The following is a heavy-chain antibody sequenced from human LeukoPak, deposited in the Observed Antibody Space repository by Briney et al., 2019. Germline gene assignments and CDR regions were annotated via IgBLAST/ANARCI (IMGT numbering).Heavy chain of an antibody. CDR1: GFTFSSYA. Sequence: GGSLRPSCAASGFTFSSYAMSWVRQAPGKGLEWVSAISGSGDTTYYADSVKGRFTISRDNSKNTLYLQMNSLRAEDTAIYYCARGYSSSATFVDYWGQGTLVTVSS. V-gene: IGHV3-23*01. D-gene: IGHD6-13*01. CDR2: ISGSGDTT. J-gene: IGHJ4*02. CDR3: ARGYSSSATFVDY.